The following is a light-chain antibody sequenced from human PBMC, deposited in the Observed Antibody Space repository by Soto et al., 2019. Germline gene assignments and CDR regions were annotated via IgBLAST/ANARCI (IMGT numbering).Light chain of an antibody. Sequence: EIVLTQSPGTLSLFPGERATLSCRASQSLTTRYLDWYQQKPGQAPRLLIYGASSRATGIPDRFSGSGSGTAFTLTSSRLEPEDFAVYSCQQYGSSPTFGQGTRLEIK. CDR3: QQYGSSPT. J-gene: IGKJ5*01. CDR2: GAS. V-gene: IGKV3-20*01. CDR1: QSLTTRY.